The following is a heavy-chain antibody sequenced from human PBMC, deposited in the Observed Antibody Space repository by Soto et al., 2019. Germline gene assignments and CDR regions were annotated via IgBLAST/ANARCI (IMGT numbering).Heavy chain of an antibody. D-gene: IGHD1-26*01. CDR1: GGSITNYY. Sequence: QVQLQESGPGLVKPSETLSLMCTVSGGSITNYYWSWIRQSPAKGLEWIGYVSESGSTKYNPSLKSRVSISVDTSKNQFSLTLTSLAAADTAVYYCARERVGHSAMDVWGQGTTVTVSS. CDR2: VSESGST. J-gene: IGHJ6*02. V-gene: IGHV4-59*12. CDR3: ARERVGHSAMDV.